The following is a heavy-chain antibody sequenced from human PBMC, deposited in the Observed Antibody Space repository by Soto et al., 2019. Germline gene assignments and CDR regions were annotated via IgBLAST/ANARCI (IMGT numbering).Heavy chain of an antibody. D-gene: IGHD4-17*01. V-gene: IGHV1-69*01. CDR1: GGTFSSYA. Sequence: QVQLVQSGAEVQKPGSSVKVSCKASGGTFSSYAISWVRQAPGQGLEWMGGIIPIFGTANYAQKFQGRVTITADESTSTAYMELSSLRSEDTAVYYCARATNGDYVDYYYYYGMDVWGQGTTVTVSS. CDR2: IIPIFGTA. J-gene: IGHJ6*02. CDR3: ARATNGDYVDYYYYYGMDV.